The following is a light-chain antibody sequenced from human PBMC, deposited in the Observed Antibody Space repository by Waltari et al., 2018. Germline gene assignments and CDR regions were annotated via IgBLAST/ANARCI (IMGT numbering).Light chain of an antibody. CDR1: NSNIGAGSD. Sequence: QSVLTQPPSVSWAPGQRVTLSCTGTNSNIGAGSDVHCYQQLPGTAPKLLIYGNNNRPSGVPDRFSGSTSGTSASLVISDLQADDEADYHCQSYDFTLNGRGVFGGGTKLTVL. CDR3: QSYDFTLNGRGV. J-gene: IGLJ3*02. V-gene: IGLV1-40*01. CDR2: GNN.